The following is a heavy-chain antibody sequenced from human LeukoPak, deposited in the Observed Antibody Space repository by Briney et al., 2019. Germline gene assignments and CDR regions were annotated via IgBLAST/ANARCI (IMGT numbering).Heavy chain of an antibody. CDR3: VRDVWWTYDY. CDR2: IRIRAKGYTT. J-gene: IGHJ4*02. CDR1: GFIFSDYR. D-gene: IGHD2-8*02. V-gene: IGHV3-72*01. Sequence: PGGSLRLSCAASGFIFSDYRMGWVRQAPGKGLEWVGRIRIRAKGYTTDYGASVKGRFTISRDDSKNSVYLQMNSLQSEDTAVYYCVRDVWWTYDYWGQGTLVTVSS.